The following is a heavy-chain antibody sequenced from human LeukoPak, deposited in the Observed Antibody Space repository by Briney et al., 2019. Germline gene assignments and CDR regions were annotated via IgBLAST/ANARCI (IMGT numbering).Heavy chain of an antibody. CDR1: GFTFSDYY. CDR3: ARESGAYCGGDCYYDAFDI. Sequence: GGSLRLSCAASGFTFSDYYMSWIRQAPGKGLEWVSYISNSGSTIYYADSVKGRFTISRDNAKNSLYLQMNSLRAEDTAVYYCARESGAYCGGDCYYDAFDIWGQGTMVTVSS. V-gene: IGHV3-11*01. D-gene: IGHD2-21*02. CDR2: ISNSGSTI. J-gene: IGHJ3*02.